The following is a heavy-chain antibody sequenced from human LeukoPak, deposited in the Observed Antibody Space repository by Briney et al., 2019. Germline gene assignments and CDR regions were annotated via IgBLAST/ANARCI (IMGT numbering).Heavy chain of an antibody. D-gene: IGHD3-10*01. CDR1: GFTFRDYA. J-gene: IGHJ4*02. V-gene: IGHV3-49*03. Sequence: GGSLRLSCTGSGFTFRDYAIGWFRQAPGKGLEWVGFIRARAYGGAPEYAASVKGRFSISRDDSTNIAYLQMNSLNTEDTAIYYCTRENFYDSGTEEVFDFWGQGTLVTVSS. CDR2: IRARAYGGAP. CDR3: TRENFYDSGTEEVFDF.